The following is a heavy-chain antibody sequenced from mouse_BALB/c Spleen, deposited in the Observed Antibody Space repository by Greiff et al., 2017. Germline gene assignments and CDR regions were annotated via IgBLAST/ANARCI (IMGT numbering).Heavy chain of an antibody. CDR3: NANKYGNYDFDY. D-gene: IGHD2-10*02. CDR2: IDPENGDT. CDR1: GFNIKDYY. Sequence: VQLQQSGAELVRSGASVKLSCTASGFNIKDYYMHWVKQRPEQGLEWIGWIDPENGDTEYAPKFQGKATMTADTSSNTAYLQLSSLTSEDTAVYYCNANKYGNYDFDYWGQGTTLTVSS. V-gene: IGHV14-4*02. J-gene: IGHJ2*01.